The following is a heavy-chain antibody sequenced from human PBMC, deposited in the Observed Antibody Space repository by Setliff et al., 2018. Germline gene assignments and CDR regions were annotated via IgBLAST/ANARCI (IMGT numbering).Heavy chain of an antibody. D-gene: IGHD4-17*01. V-gene: IGHV1-2*02. CDR1: GYTFTGYY. CDR3: ARGAYGGNPHF. J-gene: IGHJ4*02. Sequence: ASVKVSCKASGYTFTGYYIHWVRQAPGEGLEWMGCINVNSGDTNYAQKFQGRVIVTRDTSSSTAYMELRSLRSDDTAVYFCARGAYGGNPHFWGQGTLVTVSS. CDR2: INVNSGDT.